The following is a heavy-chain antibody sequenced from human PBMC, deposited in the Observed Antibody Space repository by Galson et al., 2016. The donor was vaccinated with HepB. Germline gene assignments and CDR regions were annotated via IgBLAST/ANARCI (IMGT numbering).Heavy chain of an antibody. D-gene: IGHD3-3*01. CDR1: GDSINNFY. CDR2: IYYTGST. CDR3: AREMRGVTIFGVTPNAGFDP. V-gene: IGHV4-59*01. Sequence: SETLSLTCTVSGDSINNFYWSWIRQPPGRGLEWIGYIYYTGSTNYNPSLKTRVTLSVDTSKNQLSLKLSSVTAADTAIYYCAREMRGVTIFGVTPNAGFDPWGPGTLVTVSS. J-gene: IGHJ5*02.